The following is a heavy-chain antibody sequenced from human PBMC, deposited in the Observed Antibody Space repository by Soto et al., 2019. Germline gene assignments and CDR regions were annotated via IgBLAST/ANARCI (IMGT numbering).Heavy chain of an antibody. CDR3: ARDSFEVGARGSWFDP. D-gene: IGHD1-26*01. CDR2: ISAYNGNT. CDR1: GYTFTSYG. V-gene: IGHV1-18*01. Sequence: QVQLVQSGAEVKKPGASVKVSCKASGYTFTSYGISWVRQAPGQGLEWMGWISAYNGNTNYAQKLQGRVTMTTDTSTSTAYMALRSLRSDDTAVYYCARDSFEVGARGSWFDPWGQGTLVTVSS. J-gene: IGHJ5*02.